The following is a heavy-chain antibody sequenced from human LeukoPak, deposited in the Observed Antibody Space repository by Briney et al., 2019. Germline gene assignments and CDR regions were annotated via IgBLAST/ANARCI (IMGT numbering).Heavy chain of an antibody. V-gene: IGHV1-18*01. CDR1: GYTFTSYG. Sequence: ASVKVSCKASGYTFTSYGISWVRQAPGQGLEWMGWISAYNGNTNYAQKLQGRVTMTTDTSTSTAYMELRSLRSDDTAVYYCATSAPNYDWFDPWGQGTLVTVSS. D-gene: IGHD4/OR15-4a*01. CDR3: ATSAPNYDWFDP. CDR2: ISAYNGNT. J-gene: IGHJ5*02.